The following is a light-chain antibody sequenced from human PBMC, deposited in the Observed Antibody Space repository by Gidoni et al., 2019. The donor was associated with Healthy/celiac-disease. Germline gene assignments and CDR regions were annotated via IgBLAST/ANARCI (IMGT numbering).Light chain of an antibody. CDR2: AAS. V-gene: IGKV1-39*01. Sequence: DIQMTQSPSSLSASVGDRVTITCRASQSISSYLNWYQQNPGKAPKLLIYAASSFQSGVPARCSGSGSGTDFTLTISSLQPEDFATYYCQQSYSTPRTFGQGTKVESK. CDR3: QQSYSTPRT. J-gene: IGKJ1*01. CDR1: QSISSY.